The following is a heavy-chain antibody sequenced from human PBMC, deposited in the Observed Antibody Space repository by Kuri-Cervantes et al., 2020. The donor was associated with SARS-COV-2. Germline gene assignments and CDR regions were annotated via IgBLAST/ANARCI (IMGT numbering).Heavy chain of an antibody. CDR1: AYTFTSYG. V-gene: IGHV1-18*01. Sequence: ASVKVSCTASAYTFTSYGISWVRQAPGQGLEWMGWISAYNGNTNYAQKLQGRVTMTTDTSTSTAYMELRSLRSDDTAVYYCARGEGAAPDLDAFDIWGQGTMVTVSS. CDR3: ARGEGAAPDLDAFDI. J-gene: IGHJ3*02. D-gene: IGHD1-26*01. CDR2: ISAYNGNT.